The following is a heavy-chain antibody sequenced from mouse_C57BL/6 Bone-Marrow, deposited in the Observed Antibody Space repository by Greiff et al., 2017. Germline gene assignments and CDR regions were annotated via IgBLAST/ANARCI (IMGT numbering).Heavy chain of an antibody. CDR3: ARQCGNYRFAY. CDR1: GFTFSSYG. D-gene: IGHD2-1*01. V-gene: IGHV5-6*01. Sequence: EVHLVESGGDLVKPGGSLKLSCAASGFTFSSYGMSWVRQTPDKRLEWVATISSGGSYTYYPDSVKGRFTISRDNAKNTLYLQMSSLKSEDTAMYYCARQCGNYRFAYWGQGTLVTVSA. CDR2: ISSGGSYT. J-gene: IGHJ3*01.